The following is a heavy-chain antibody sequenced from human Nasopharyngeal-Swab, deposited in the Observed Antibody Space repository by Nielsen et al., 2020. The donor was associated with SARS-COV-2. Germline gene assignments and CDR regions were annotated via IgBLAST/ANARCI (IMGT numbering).Heavy chain of an antibody. J-gene: IGHJ4*02. D-gene: IGHD4-11*01. CDR2: LSYSGST. V-gene: IGHV4-59*01. Sequence: SETLSLTCTVYGSSISNYYWSWIRQPPGKGLERIGYLSYSGSTNYNPSLKSRVTLSLDTSKNQFSLKLNSVTAADTAVYYCARHDFNNYKINYWGQGTLVTVSS. CDR1: GSSISNYY. CDR3: ARHDFNNYKINY.